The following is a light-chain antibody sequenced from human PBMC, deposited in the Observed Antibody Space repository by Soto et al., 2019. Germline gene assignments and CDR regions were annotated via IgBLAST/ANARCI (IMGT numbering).Light chain of an antibody. Sequence: EIVLTQSPGALSLSPGERVTLSCRASQSVSSSFITWYQQKPGQAPRLLISGASNRATGIPDRFSGSGSGTDFTLTISRLEPEDFAVYLCQQYGTFGQGTKVELK. V-gene: IGKV3-20*01. CDR3: QQYGT. CDR1: QSVSSSF. CDR2: GAS. J-gene: IGKJ1*01.